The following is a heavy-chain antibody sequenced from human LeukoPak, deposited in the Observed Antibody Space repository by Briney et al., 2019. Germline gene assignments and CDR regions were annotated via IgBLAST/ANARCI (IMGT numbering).Heavy chain of an antibody. CDR1: GYTFTSYG. CDR2: ISAYNGNT. CDR3: ARDRGSGSYYSPDYYYYGMDV. D-gene: IGHD3-10*01. Sequence: ASVKVSCTASGYTFTSYGISWVRQAPGQGLEWMGWISAYNGNTNYAQKLQGRVTMTTDTSTSTAYMELRSLRSDDTAVYYCARDRGSGSYYSPDYYYYGMDVWGKGTTVTVSS. J-gene: IGHJ6*04. V-gene: IGHV1-18*04.